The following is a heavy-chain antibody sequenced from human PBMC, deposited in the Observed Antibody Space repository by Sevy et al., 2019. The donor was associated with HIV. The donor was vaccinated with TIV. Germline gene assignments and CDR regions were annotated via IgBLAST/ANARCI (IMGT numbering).Heavy chain of an antibody. Sequence: GGSLRLSCAASGFTFSTYEMNWVRQAPGKGLEWVSYISSSGSTIYYADSVKGRFPISRDNAKNSLYLQMNSLRAEDTAVYYCARGEWGGVNYWGQGTLVTVSS. CDR1: GFTFSTYE. CDR3: ARGEWGGVNY. D-gene: IGHD3-16*01. CDR2: ISSSGSTI. V-gene: IGHV3-48*03. J-gene: IGHJ4*02.